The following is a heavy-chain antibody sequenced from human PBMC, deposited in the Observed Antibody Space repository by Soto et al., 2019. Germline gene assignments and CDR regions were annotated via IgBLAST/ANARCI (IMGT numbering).Heavy chain of an antibody. Sequence: PGGSLRLSCAASGFTFDNYAVSWVRQAPGKGLEWVSTISGGGESTYYADSVKGRFTISRDNSKNTLHLQMNSLRAEDTAVYYCMKDRHYYDSNLAYGMDVWGQGTTVTVSS. CDR3: MKDRHYYDSNLAYGMDV. V-gene: IGHV3-23*01. D-gene: IGHD3-22*01. CDR1: GFTFDNYA. CDR2: ISGGGEST. J-gene: IGHJ6*02.